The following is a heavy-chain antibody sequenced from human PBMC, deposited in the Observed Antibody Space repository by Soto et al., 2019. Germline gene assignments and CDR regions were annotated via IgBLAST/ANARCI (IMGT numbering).Heavy chain of an antibody. D-gene: IGHD1-26*01. J-gene: IGHJ4*02. CDR2: IRFDGSNT. CDR1: AVTFTGFG. Sequence: SLRLSCAASAVTFTGFGMHGFRQAPGKGLEWVAVIRFDGSNTYYADSVKGRFTISRDNPKNMLYLQMNSLRAEDTAIYYCARDGVGTTTYFGYFDYWGLGTLVTVSS. V-gene: IGHV3-33*01. CDR3: ARDGVGTTTYFGYFDY.